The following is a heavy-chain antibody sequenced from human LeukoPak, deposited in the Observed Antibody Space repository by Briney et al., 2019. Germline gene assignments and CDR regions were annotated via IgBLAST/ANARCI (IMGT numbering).Heavy chain of an antibody. CDR1: GFTFSNYY. V-gene: IGHV3-11*01. CDR2: ITSSGVTI. Sequence: GGSLRLSCAASGFTFSNYYMSWIRQAPGKGLEWISYITSSGVTIYYADSVKGRFTISRDNAKNSLYLQMNSLRAEDAAVYYCARGPGDYYGSGTYFYYFDYWGQGTLVTFSS. CDR3: ARGPGDYYGSGTYFYYFDY. D-gene: IGHD3-10*01. J-gene: IGHJ4*02.